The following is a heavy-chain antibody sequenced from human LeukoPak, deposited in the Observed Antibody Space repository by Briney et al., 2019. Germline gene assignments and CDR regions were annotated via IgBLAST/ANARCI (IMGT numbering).Heavy chain of an antibody. CDR2: IYYSGST. CDR1: GGSISSYY. V-gene: IGHV4-59*01. J-gene: IGHJ4*02. Sequence: PSETLSLTCTVSGGSISSYYWSWIRQPPGKGLEWIGYIYYSGSTNYNPSLKSRVTISVDTSKNQFSLNLRSATAADTAVYFCARDSRYASGRAFDNWGQGTLVTVSS. CDR3: ARDSRYASGRAFDN. D-gene: IGHD6-19*01.